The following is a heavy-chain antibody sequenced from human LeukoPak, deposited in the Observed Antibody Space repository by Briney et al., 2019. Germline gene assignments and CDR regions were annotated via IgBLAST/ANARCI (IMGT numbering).Heavy chain of an antibody. CDR3: ARKCSSTSCRGFDP. CDR1: GGSFSGYY. Sequence: PSETLSLTCAVYGGSFSGYYWSWIRQPPGKGLEWIGEINHSGSTNYNPSLKSRVTISVDTSKNQFSLKLSSVPAADTAVYYCARKCSSTSCRGFDPWGQGTLVTVSS. V-gene: IGHV4-34*01. D-gene: IGHD2-2*01. CDR2: INHSGST. J-gene: IGHJ5*02.